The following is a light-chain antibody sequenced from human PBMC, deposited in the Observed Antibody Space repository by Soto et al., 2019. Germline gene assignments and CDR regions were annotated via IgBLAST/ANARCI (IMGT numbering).Light chain of an antibody. V-gene: IGLV3-21*02. CDR1: DIARKT. J-gene: IGLJ1*01. CDR3: QVWDISSDHHV. CDR2: DDD. Sequence: SYELTQPPSVSVAPGQTARITCGGNDIARKTVHWYQQKPGQAPVLVVYDDDERPSGIPERLSGSNSGNTATLTISRVEAGDEADYYCQVWDISSDHHVFXTGTKLTVL.